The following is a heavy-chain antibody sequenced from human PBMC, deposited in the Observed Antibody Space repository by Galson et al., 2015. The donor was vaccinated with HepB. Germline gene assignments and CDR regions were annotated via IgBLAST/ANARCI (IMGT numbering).Heavy chain of an antibody. Sequence: SLRLSCAAPGFTFSRYGMHWVRQAPGKGLEWVAVTSADGTYQYYADSMKGRFTISRDNSKNTLYLHMKSLRAEDTAVYYCAKDRIQLWLRYFDSWGQGTLLTVSS. CDR3: AKDRIQLWLRYFDS. J-gene: IGHJ4*02. V-gene: IGHV3-30*18. CDR1: GFTFSRYG. D-gene: IGHD5-18*01. CDR2: TSADGTYQ.